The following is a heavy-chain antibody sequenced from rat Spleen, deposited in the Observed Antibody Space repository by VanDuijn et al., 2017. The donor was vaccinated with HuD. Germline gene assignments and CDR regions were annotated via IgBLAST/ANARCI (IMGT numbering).Heavy chain of an antibody. CDR3: TRENWVFDY. J-gene: IGHJ2*01. D-gene: IGHD5-1*01. V-gene: IGHV5-17*01. CDR1: GFTFSDYA. Sequence: EVQLVESDGGLVQPGRSLKLSCAASGFTFSDYAMAWARQAPKKGLEWVATINYDGSSTYYPDSVKGRFTISREDGRSTLYLQMNSLRSEDTATYYCTRENWVFDYWGQGVMVTVSS. CDR2: INYDGSST.